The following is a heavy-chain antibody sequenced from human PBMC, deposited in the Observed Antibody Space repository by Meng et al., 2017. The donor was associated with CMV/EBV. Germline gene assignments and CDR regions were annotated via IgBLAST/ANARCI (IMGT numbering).Heavy chain of an antibody. CDR1: GFTFSGSA. CDR3: TRPNAYYDFWSGYGMGYYYYGMDV. J-gene: IGHJ6*02. Sequence: GGSLRLSCAASGFTFSGSAMRWVRQAPGKGLEWVGRIRSKANSYATAYAAAVNGRFTISRDDTKNTAYLQMNRLKTEDTAVYYGTRPNAYYDFWSGYGMGYYYYGMDVWGQGTTVTVSS. V-gene: IGHV3-73*01. CDR2: IRSKANSYAT. D-gene: IGHD3-3*01.